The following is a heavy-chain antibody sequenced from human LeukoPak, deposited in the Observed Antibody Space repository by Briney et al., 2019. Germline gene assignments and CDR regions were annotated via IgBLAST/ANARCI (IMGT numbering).Heavy chain of an antibody. J-gene: IGHJ3*02. CDR3: ARGVAAAGTTPGAFDI. CDR1: GGSISSYY. V-gene: IGHV4-59*01. D-gene: IGHD6-13*01. CDR2: IYYSGST. Sequence: SETLSLTCTVSGGSISSYYWSWIRQPPGKGLEWIGYIYYSGSTNYNPSLKSRVTISVDTSKNQFSLKLSSVTAADTAVYYCARGVAAAGTTPGAFDIRGQGTMVTVSS.